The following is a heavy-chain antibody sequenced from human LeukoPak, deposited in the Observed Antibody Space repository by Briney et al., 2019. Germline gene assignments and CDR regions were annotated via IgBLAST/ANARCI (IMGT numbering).Heavy chain of an antibody. CDR2: IYYSGST. CDR1: GGSISSYY. V-gene: IGHV4-59*01. Sequence: SETLSLTCTVSGGSISSYYWSWLRQPPGKGLEWIGYIYYSGSTNYNPSLKSRVTISVDTSKNQSSLKLSSVTAADTAVYYCARGGSTGTNLNWVDPWGQGALVTVSS. CDR3: ARGGSTGTNLNWVDP. D-gene: IGHD1-1*01. J-gene: IGHJ5*02.